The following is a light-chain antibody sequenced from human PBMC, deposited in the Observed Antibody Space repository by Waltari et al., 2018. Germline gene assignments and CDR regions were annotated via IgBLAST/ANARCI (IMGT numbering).Light chain of an antibody. CDR2: SNN. V-gene: IGLV1-44*01. CDR1: ISKIGGNA. Sequence: QSVLTQPPSASGTPGQRVTISCSGSISKIGGNAVNWYQHLPGTAPKLLIYSNNPLPSGFPARFSGSTSGTSASLAIIELQSWDEADYYCATWDDSLNVFYVFGTWTKVTVL. J-gene: IGLJ1*01. CDR3: ATWDDSLNVFYV.